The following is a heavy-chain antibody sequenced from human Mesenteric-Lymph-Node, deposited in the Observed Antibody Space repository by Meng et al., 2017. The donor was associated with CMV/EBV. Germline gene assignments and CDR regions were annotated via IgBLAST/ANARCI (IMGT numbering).Heavy chain of an antibody. Sequence: GESLKISCVASGFRFDDHGMSWVRQVPGKGLEWVSGINWNGGRTVYADSVKGRFTISRDNSKNTLYLQMNSLRAEDTAVYYCAKGRLADWNYRDAFDIWGQGTMVTVSS. V-gene: IGHV3-20*04. D-gene: IGHD1-7*01. CDR2: INWNGGRT. CDR3: AKGRLADWNYRDAFDI. J-gene: IGHJ3*02. CDR1: GFRFDDHG.